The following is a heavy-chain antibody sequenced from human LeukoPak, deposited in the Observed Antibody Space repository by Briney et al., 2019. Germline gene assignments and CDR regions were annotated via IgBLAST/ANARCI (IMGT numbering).Heavy chain of an antibody. CDR2: IYYSGST. CDR3: ARATTVATYYPFHY. V-gene: IGHV4-59*01. D-gene: IGHD4-17*01. Sequence: SETLSLTCTVSGGSISSYYWSWVRQPPGKGLEWIGYIYYSGSTNYNPSLKSRVTISVDTSKNQFSLTLSSVTAADTAVYYCARATTVATYYPFHYWGRGTLVTVSS. J-gene: IGHJ4*02. CDR1: GGSISSYY.